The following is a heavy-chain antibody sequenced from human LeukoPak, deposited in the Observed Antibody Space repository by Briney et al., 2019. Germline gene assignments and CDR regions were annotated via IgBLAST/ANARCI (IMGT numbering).Heavy chain of an antibody. D-gene: IGHD4-23*01. CDR3: TREYGGNVDY. Sequence: PGGSLRLSCAASGFTFSNYSMNWVRLAPGKGLEWVGFIRSKAYGGTTEYAASVKGRFTISRDDSKSIAYLQMNSLKTEDTAVYYCTREYGGNVDYWGQGTLVTVSS. CDR1: GFTFSNYS. CDR2: IRSKAYGGTT. V-gene: IGHV3-49*04. J-gene: IGHJ4*02.